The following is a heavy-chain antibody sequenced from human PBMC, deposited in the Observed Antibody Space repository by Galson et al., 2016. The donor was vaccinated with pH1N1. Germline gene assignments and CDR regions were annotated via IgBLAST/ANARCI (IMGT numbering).Heavy chain of an antibody. Sequence: SETLSLTCAVNGGPFSAFFWTWIRQPPGKGLEWIGETNHGGTSNYNPSLKSRVTISIDTSKNQFSLTLNSVTAADTAVYYCARGRYWNPFFEYWGQGTLATVSS. V-gene: IGHV4-34*01. J-gene: IGHJ4*02. D-gene: IGHD1-1*01. CDR3: ARGRYWNPFFEY. CDR2: TNHGGTS. CDR1: GGPFSAFF.